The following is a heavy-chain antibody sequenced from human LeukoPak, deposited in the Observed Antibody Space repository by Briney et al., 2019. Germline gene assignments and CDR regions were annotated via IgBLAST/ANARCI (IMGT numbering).Heavy chain of an antibody. CDR3: ARGGISLGAFDI. D-gene: IGHD1-14*01. V-gene: IGHV1-69*05. Sequence: GAPVKVSCEASGGTFSSYAISWVRQAPGQGLEWMGGIIPIFGTANYAQKFQGRVTITTDESTSTAYMELSSLRSEDTAVYYCARGGISLGAFDIWGQGTMVTVSS. CDR1: GGTFSSYA. CDR2: IIPIFGTA. J-gene: IGHJ3*02.